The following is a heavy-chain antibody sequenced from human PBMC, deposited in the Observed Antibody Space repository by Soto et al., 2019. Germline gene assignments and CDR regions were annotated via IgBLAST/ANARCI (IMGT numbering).Heavy chain of an antibody. CDR1: GYTFTSYA. Sequence: GASVKLSCKASGYTFTSYAMHWVRQAPGQRLEWMGWINAGNGNTKYSQKFQGRVTITRDTSASTAYMELSSLRSEDTAVYYCARVTGWYFPDYWGQGTLVTVSS. V-gene: IGHV1-3*01. CDR2: INAGNGNT. D-gene: IGHD6-19*01. CDR3: ARVTGWYFPDY. J-gene: IGHJ4*02.